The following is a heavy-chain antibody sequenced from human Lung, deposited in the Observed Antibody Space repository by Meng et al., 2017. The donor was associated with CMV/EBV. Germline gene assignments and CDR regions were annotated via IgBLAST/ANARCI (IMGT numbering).Heavy chain of an antibody. CDR3: AKGTPGRRYAEN. Sequence: QVQVGQCGAEMKRTGPAVQVSCPDSHYLITGYWSGCVLQAPGQRLECVAWLAALDGDTSHAPRFQGRVTMNADRPTATAYIELRNLRSDDTGVYYCAKGTPGRRYAENWGQGTLVTVSS. D-gene: IGHD3-10*01. CDR2: LAALDGDT. J-gene: IGHJ4*02. CDR1: HYLITGYW. V-gene: IGHV1-18*01.